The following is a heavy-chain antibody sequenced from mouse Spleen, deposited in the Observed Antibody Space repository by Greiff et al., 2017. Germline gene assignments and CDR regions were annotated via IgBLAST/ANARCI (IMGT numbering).Heavy chain of an antibody. D-gene: IGHD1-1*01. Sequence: QVQLQQSGAELAKPGASVKMSCKASGYTFTSYWMHWVKQRPGQGLEWIGFINPSTGYTEYNQKFKDKATLTADKSSSTAYMQLSSLTSEDSAVYYCARVHYGSSLLDYWGQGTSVTVSS. V-gene: IGHV1-7*01. CDR2: INPSTGYT. J-gene: IGHJ4*01. CDR3: ARVHYGSSLLDY. CDR1: GYTFTSYW.